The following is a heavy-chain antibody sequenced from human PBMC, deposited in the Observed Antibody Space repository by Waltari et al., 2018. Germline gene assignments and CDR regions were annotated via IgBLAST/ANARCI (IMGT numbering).Heavy chain of an antibody. CDR1: GGTFSSYA. Sequence: QVQLVQSGAEVKKPGSSVKVSCKASGGTFSSYAISWVRQAPGQGLEWMGGIIPICGTANYAQKFQGRVTITTDESTSTADMELSSLRSEDTAVYYCARTRRHCSGGSCSYYFDYWGQGTLVTVSS. V-gene: IGHV1-69*05. CDR3: ARTRRHCSGGSCSYYFDY. D-gene: IGHD2-15*01. J-gene: IGHJ4*02. CDR2: IIPICGTA.